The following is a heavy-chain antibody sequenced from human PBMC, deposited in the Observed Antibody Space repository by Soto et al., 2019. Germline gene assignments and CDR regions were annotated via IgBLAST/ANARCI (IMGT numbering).Heavy chain of an antibody. Sequence: PSETLSLTCTVSGGSISSGGYYWSWIRQHPGKGLEWIGYIYYSGSTYYNPSLKSRVTISEDTSKNQFSLKLSSVTAADTAVYYCARAHRGPRGPIVVVPAADSVGRINWFDPWGQGTLVTVSS. CDR1: GGSISSGGYY. D-gene: IGHD2-2*01. CDR2: IYYSGST. V-gene: IGHV4-31*03. CDR3: ARAHRGPRGPIVVVPAADSVGRINWFDP. J-gene: IGHJ5*02.